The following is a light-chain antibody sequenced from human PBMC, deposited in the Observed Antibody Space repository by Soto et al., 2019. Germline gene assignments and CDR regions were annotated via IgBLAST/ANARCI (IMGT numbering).Light chain of an antibody. CDR1: SSDVGGYNY. J-gene: IGLJ1*01. CDR2: EVT. V-gene: IGLV2-14*01. CDR3: SSFTSRFTFNYI. Sequence: QSVLTQPASVSGSPGQSITISWTGTSSDVGGYNYVSWYQQHPGKAPKIIIYEVTNRPSGVSNRFSGSKSGNTASLTISGLQAEDDADYYCSSFTSRFTFNYIFGTGTKVTAL.